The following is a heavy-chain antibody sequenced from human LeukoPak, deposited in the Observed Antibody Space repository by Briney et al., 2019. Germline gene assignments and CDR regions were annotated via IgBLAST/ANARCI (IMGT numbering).Heavy chain of an antibody. Sequence: GASVKVSCKASGYTFTSYAMNWVRRAPGQGLEWMGWINTNTGNPTYAQGFTGRFVFSLDTSVSTAYLQISSLKAEDTAVYYCARMRETVTAIRYFDLWGRGTLVTVSS. CDR1: GYTFTSYA. D-gene: IGHD2-21*02. J-gene: IGHJ2*01. V-gene: IGHV7-4-1*02. CDR2: INTNTGNP. CDR3: ARMRETVTAIRYFDL.